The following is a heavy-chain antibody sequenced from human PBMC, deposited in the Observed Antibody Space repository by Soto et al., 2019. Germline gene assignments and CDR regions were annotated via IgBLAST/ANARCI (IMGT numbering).Heavy chain of an antibody. J-gene: IGHJ4*02. Sequence: GGSLRLSCAASGFTFDDYTMHWVRQAPGKGLEWVSLISWDGGSTYYADSVKGRFTISRDNSKNSLYLQMNSLRTEDTALYYCAKDKGPRYSSGWYPFDYWGQGTLVTVSS. CDR2: ISWDGGST. CDR3: AKDKGPRYSSGWYPFDY. V-gene: IGHV3-43*01. CDR1: GFTFDDYT. D-gene: IGHD6-19*01.